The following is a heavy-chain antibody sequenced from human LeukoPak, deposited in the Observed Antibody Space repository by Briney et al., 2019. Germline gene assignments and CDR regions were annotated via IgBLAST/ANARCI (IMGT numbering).Heavy chain of an antibody. V-gene: IGHV1-46*01. CDR3: ARQNDSSWKGFDY. CDR2: INPSGGST. D-gene: IGHD6-13*01. Sequence: GASVKVSCKASGYTFTSYYMHWVRQAPGQGLEWMGIINPSGGSTSYAQKFQGRVTMTRDMSTSTVYMELSSLKASDTAIYYCARQNDSSWKGFDYWGQGTLVTVSS. CDR1: GYTFTSYY. J-gene: IGHJ4*02.